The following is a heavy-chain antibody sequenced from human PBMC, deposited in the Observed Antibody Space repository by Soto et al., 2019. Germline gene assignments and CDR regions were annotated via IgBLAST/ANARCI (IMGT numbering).Heavy chain of an antibody. CDR3: AGLTGTTFEPYYYYGMDV. D-gene: IGHD1-7*01. CDR1: GFTFSSYW. V-gene: IGHV3-74*01. CDR2: INSDGSST. Sequence: PGGSLRLSCAASGFTFSSYWMHWVRQAPGKGLVWVSRINSDGSSTSYADSVKGRFTISRDNAKNTLYLQMNSLRAEDTAVYYCAGLTGTTFEPYYYYGMDVWGQGTTVTVSS. J-gene: IGHJ6*02.